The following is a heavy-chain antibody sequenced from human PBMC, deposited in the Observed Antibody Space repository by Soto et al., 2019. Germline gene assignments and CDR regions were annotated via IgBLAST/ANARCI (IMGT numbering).Heavy chain of an antibody. CDR3: ARGLSSGSHYSGGWYYFDS. J-gene: IGHJ4*02. CDR1: GGSFSGYI. Sequence: SETLSLTCDVYGGSFSGYIWTWIRQTPGKGLQWIGQINHSGSANYNPSLKSRVTISVHTSNSQFSLELSSVTAADTAVYYCARGLSSGSHYSGGWYYFDSWGQGTQVTVSS. V-gene: IGHV4-34*01. CDR2: INHSGSA. D-gene: IGHD1-26*01.